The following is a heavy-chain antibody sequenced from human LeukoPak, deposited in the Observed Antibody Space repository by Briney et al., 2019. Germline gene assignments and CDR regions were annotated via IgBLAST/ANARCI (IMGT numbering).Heavy chain of an antibody. D-gene: IGHD6-19*01. CDR1: GFTFSSYA. CDR2: ISGSGGST. Sequence: GGSLRLSCAASGFTFSSYAMSWVRQAPGKGLEWVSAISGSGGSTYYADSVKGRFTISRDNSKNTLYLQMNSLRAEDTAVYYCAKGASRVAVAGDGRVDYWGQGTLVTVSS. J-gene: IGHJ4*02. V-gene: IGHV3-23*01. CDR3: AKGASRVAVAGDGRVDY.